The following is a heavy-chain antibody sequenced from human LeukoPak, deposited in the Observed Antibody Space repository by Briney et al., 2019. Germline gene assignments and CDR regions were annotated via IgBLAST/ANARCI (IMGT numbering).Heavy chain of an antibody. V-gene: IGHV1-46*01. J-gene: IGHJ4*02. D-gene: IGHD5-12*01. Sequence: ASVKVSCKASGYTFTSYYMHWVRQAPGQGLEWMGIINPSGGSTSYAQKFQGRVTMTRDMSTSTVYMELSSLRSEDTAVYYCARGLFGRYSGYDSERTLDYWGQGTLVTVSS. CDR2: INPSGGST. CDR3: ARGLFGRYSGYDSERTLDY. CDR1: GYTFTSYY.